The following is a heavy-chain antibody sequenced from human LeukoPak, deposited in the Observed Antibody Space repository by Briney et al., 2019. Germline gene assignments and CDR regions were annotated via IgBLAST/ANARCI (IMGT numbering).Heavy chain of an antibody. D-gene: IGHD3-22*01. CDR3: ARVAMSDSSGYCDY. V-gene: IGHV3-33*01. CDR2: IWYDGSNK. Sequence: GGSLRLSCAASGFTFSSYGMHWVRQAPGKGLEWVAVIWYDGSNKNYGDSVKGRFTISRDNSKNTLYLQMNSLGVEDTAIYYCARVAMSDSSGYCDYWGQGTQVTVSS. J-gene: IGHJ4*02. CDR1: GFTFSSYG.